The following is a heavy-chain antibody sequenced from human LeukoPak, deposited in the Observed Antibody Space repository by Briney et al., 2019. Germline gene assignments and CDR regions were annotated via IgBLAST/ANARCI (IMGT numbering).Heavy chain of an antibody. J-gene: IGHJ4*02. CDR2: ISSSGSTI. Sequence: GGSLRLSCAASGFTFSSYDMNWVRQAPGKGLEWVSYISSSGSTIYYADSVKGRFTISRDNAKKSLFLQMSSLRAEDTAVYYCARDGEGSGWYDFGYWGQGTLVTVSS. CDR1: GFTFSSYD. CDR3: ARDGEGSGWYDFGY. V-gene: IGHV3-48*03. D-gene: IGHD6-19*01.